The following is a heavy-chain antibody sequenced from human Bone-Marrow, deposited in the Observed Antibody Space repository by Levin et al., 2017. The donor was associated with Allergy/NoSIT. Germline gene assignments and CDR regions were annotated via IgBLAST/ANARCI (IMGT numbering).Heavy chain of an antibody. D-gene: IGHD3-10*01. V-gene: IGHV4-31*02. CDR1: GESVSSSGFY. CDR3: ARESVYYGSGSWIDC. J-gene: IGHJ4*02. Sequence: PSQTLSLTCTVSGESVSSSGFYWTWIRQYPCKGLEWIGHIYYPGNTSYNPSLKSRVSISEDRSKNQFSLKLDSVTAADTTVYYCARESVYYGSGSWIDCWGQGTLVTVSS. CDR2: IYYPGNT.